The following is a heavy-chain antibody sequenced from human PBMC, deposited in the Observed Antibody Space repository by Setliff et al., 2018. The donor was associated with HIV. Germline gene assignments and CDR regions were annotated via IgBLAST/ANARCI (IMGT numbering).Heavy chain of an antibody. J-gene: IGHJ3*02. CDR2: INPNSADT. CDR1: GYTFTSYA. V-gene: IGHV1-2*02. Sequence: ASVKVSCKASGYTFTSYAIHWVRQAPGQGLEWMAWINPNSADTRIAQKFEGRVTMTWDTSLTTAYMELSSLRSDDTALYYCGTYPPNWNYGAAAFDIWGQGTLVTVSS. CDR3: GTYPPNWNYGAAAFDI. D-gene: IGHD1-7*01.